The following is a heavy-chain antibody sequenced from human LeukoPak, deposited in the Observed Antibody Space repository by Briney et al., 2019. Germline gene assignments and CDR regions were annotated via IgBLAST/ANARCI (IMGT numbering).Heavy chain of an antibody. V-gene: IGHV3-74*01. CDR1: GFTFSSYW. CDR2: INSDGSST. CDR3: ARDSLKWEPKTHSFDF. D-gene: IGHD1-26*01. J-gene: IGHJ3*01. Sequence: GGSLRLSCAASGFTFSSYWMHWVRQAPGKGLVWVSRINSDGSSTSYADSVKGRFTISRDNAKNTLYLQMNSLRAEDTALYYCARDSLKWEPKTHSFDFWGQGTMVTVSS.